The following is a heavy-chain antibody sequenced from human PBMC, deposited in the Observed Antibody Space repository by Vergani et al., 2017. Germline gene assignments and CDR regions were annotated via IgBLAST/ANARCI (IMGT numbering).Heavy chain of an antibody. Sequence: QVQLVESGGGEVQPGRSLRLSCVASGFTLTGYAMHWVRQAPGKGLEWVAVISSDGSFEDYAESVKGRFSISRDNSKNTLYMEMNSLRAEDTAVYFCARDSFGLVVLQFWGQGTLVTVSS. J-gene: IGHJ4*01. V-gene: IGHV3-30-3*01. CDR1: GFTLTGYA. CDR3: ARDSFGLVVLQF. CDR2: ISSDGSFE. D-gene: IGHD3/OR15-3a*01.